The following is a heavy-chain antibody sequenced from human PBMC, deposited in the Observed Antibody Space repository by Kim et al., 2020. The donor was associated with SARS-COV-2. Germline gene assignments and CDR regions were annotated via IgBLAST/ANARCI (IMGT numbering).Heavy chain of an antibody. CDR3: AKPRRMRAAAGRPLDC. J-gene: IGHJ4*02. D-gene: IGHD6-13*01. CDR1: GFTFSSYA. V-gene: IGHV3-23*01. CDR2: ISCSGGSK. Sequence: GGSLRLSCAASGFTFSSYAMSWIRQAPGKGLEWVSAISCSGGSKYYADSVKGRFTISRDNSKNTLYLQMNSLRAEDTAVYYCAKPRRMRAAAGRPLDCWGQGTLVTVSS.